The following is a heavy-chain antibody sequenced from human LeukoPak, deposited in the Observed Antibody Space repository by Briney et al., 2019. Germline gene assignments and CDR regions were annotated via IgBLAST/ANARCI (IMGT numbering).Heavy chain of an antibody. CDR2: IYYSGST. Sequence: SETLSLTCTVSGGSISSSSYYWGWIRQPPGKGLEWIGSIYYSGSTYYNPSLKSRVTISVDTSKNQFSLKLSSVTAADTAVYYCARNDDYGDYLASDIWGQGTMVTVSS. J-gene: IGHJ3*02. CDR1: GGSISSSSYY. CDR3: ARNDDYGDYLASDI. V-gene: IGHV4-39*01. D-gene: IGHD4-17*01.